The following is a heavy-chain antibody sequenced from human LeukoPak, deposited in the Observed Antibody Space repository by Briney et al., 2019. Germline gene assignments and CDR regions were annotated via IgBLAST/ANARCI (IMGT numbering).Heavy chain of an antibody. CDR1: GGTFSSYA. Sequence: SVKVSCKASGGTFSSYAISWVRQAPGQGLEWMGGIIPIFGTANYAQEFQGRVTITADESTSTAYMELSSLRSEDTAVYYCARGVPLVVVPAALDYWGQGTLVTVSS. J-gene: IGHJ4*02. D-gene: IGHD2-2*01. V-gene: IGHV1-69*01. CDR2: IIPIFGTA. CDR3: ARGVPLVVVPAALDY.